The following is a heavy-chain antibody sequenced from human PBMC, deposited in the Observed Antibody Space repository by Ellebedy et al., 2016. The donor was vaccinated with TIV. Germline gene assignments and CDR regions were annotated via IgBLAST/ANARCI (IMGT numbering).Heavy chain of an antibody. D-gene: IGHD2-2*01. CDR1: NLTFSNAW. CDR3: TTDSSVAPPYYYYGMDV. CDR2: IKSKTDGGTT. J-gene: IGHJ6*02. Sequence: GESLKISCAASNLTFSNAWMNWVRQAPGKGLEWVGRIKSKTDGGTTDYAAPVKGRFTISRDDSKNTLYLQMNSLKTEDTAVYYCTTDSSVAPPYYYYGMDVWGQGTTVTVSS. V-gene: IGHV3-15*07.